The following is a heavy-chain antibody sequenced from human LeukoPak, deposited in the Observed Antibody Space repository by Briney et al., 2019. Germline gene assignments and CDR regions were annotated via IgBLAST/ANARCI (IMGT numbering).Heavy chain of an antibody. D-gene: IGHD3-10*02. Sequence: GGSLRLSCVASGGTFTGHSMHWVRRAPGKGLEWVAVVADDEKTIFYADSLKGRFTVSRDNSKNTVYLQMNSLRAEDTAVYYCAELGITMIGGVWGKGTTVTISS. J-gene: IGHJ6*04. CDR2: VADDEKTI. V-gene: IGHV3-30*04. CDR3: AELGITMIGGV. CDR1: GGTFTGHS.